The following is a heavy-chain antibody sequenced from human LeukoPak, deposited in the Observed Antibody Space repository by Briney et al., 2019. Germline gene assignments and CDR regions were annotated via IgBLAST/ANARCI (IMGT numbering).Heavy chain of an antibody. CDR3: AKGGVAVRYFDY. Sequence: GSLRLSCAASEFSVGSNYMTWVRQAPGKGLEWVSLIYSGGSTYYADSVKGRFTISRDNSKNTLYLQMNSLRAEDTAVYYCAKGGVAVRYFDYWGQGTLVTVSS. CDR2: IYSGGST. V-gene: IGHV3-66*01. J-gene: IGHJ4*02. CDR1: EFSVGSNY. D-gene: IGHD3-10*01.